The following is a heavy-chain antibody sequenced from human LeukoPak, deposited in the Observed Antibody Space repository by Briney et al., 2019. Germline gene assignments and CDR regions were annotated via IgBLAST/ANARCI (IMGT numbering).Heavy chain of an antibody. V-gene: IGHV3-64D*09. CDR1: GFIFSSYA. CDR2: ISSNGGNT. CDR3: VKRSGLYFDY. D-gene: IGHD1-26*01. J-gene: IGHJ4*02. Sequence: GGSLRLSCSVSGFIFSSYAIHWVRQAPGKGLQYVSGISSNGGNTYNADSVKGRFTISRDNSKNTVDLQMSSLRAEDTAVYYCVKRSGLYFDYWGQGTLVTVSS.